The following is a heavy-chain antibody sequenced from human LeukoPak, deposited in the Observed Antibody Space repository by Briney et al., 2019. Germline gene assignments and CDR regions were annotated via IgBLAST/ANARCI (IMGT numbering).Heavy chain of an antibody. CDR3: AKIRGSYSGSYRTFDY. D-gene: IGHD1-26*01. J-gene: IGHJ4*02. Sequence: GGSLRLSCAASGFTFSSYGMHWVRQAPGKGLEWVAFIRYDGSNKYYADSVKGRFTISRDNSKNKLYLQMNSQRAEDTAVYYCAKIRGSYSGSYRTFDYWGQGTLVTVSS. V-gene: IGHV3-30*02. CDR1: GFTFSSYG. CDR2: IRYDGSNK.